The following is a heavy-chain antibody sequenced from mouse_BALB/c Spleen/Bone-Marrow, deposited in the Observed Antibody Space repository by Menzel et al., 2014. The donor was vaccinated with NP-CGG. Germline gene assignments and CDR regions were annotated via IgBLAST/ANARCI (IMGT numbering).Heavy chain of an antibody. CDR1: GFNIKDTY. Sequence: VQLQQSGAELVKPGASVRLSCTASGFNIKDTYMHWVKQRPEQGLERIGRIDPANGNTKYDPKFQGKATITADTSSNTAYLQLSSLTSEDTAVYYCAMYYYGSSHFAYWGQGTLVTVPA. CDR3: AMYYYGSSHFAY. CDR2: IDPANGNT. V-gene: IGHV14-3*02. D-gene: IGHD1-1*01. J-gene: IGHJ3*01.